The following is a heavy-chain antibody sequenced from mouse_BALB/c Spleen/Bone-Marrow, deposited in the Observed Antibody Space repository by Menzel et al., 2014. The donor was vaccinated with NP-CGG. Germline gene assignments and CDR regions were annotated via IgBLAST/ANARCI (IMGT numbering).Heavy chain of an antibody. V-gene: IGHV5-6-4*01. J-gene: IGHJ4*01. D-gene: IGHD2-1*01. Sequence: EKRLEWVATISSGGSYTYYPDSVKGRFTIPRDNAKNTLYLQMSSLKSEDTAMYYCTRDGKGNYDYAMDYWGQGTSVTVSS. CDR3: TRDGKGNYDYAMDY. CDR2: ISSGGSYT.